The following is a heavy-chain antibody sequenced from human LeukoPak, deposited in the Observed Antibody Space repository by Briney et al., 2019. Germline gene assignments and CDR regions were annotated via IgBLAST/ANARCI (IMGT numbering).Heavy chain of an antibody. D-gene: IGHD2-15*01. V-gene: IGHV3-9*03. Sequence: PGGSLRLSCAASGFTFDDYAMHWVRQAPGKGLEWVSGISWNSGSIGYADSVKGRFTISRDNAKNSLYLQMNSLRAEDMALYYCAKAVERWDCSGGSCYTTFDYWGQGTLVTVSS. J-gene: IGHJ4*02. CDR3: AKAVERWDCSGGSCYTTFDY. CDR1: GFTFDDYA. CDR2: ISWNSGSI.